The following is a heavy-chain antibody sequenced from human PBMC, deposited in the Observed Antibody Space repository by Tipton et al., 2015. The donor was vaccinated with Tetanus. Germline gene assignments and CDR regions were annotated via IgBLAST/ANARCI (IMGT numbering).Heavy chain of an antibody. V-gene: IGHV4-59*01. CDR1: GGSISNSY. CDR2: IYYTGRT. D-gene: IGHD6-19*01. CDR3: ARYSSGWYIDY. Sequence: TLSLTCTVSGGSISNSYWRWVRQPPGKRLVWIGYIYYTGRTDYNPSLKSRVTISLDTSKNQFSLKLSSVTAADTAVYYCARYSSGWYIDYWGQGTLVTVSS. J-gene: IGHJ4*02.